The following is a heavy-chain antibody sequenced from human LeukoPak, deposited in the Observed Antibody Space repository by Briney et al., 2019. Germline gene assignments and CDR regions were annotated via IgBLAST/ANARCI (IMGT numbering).Heavy chain of an antibody. Sequence: SETRSLTCTVSGGSINNTIFYWSWIRQPPGKGLEWIGYIYYSGSTNYNPSLKSRVTISVDTSKNQFSLKLSSVTAADTAVYYCARVAVLRFLEWLSHPYYHYMDVWGKGTTVTVSS. CDR1: GGSINNTIFY. CDR3: ARVAVLRFLEWLSHPYYHYMDV. D-gene: IGHD3-3*01. J-gene: IGHJ6*03. CDR2: IYYSGST. V-gene: IGHV4-61*01.